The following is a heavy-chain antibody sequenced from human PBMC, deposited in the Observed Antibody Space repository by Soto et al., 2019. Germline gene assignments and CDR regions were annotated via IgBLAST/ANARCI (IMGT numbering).Heavy chain of an antibody. CDR2: ISYSGST. CDR1: SDSISSYY. CDR3: ARGTSWQLPFDY. D-gene: IGHD6-13*01. Sequence: SETLSLTCTVSSDSISSYYWSWIRQPPGKRLEWIGYISYSGSTDYNPSLKSRVTISGDTSKNQFSLKVSSVTAADTAVYYCARGTSWQLPFDYWGQGTLVTDSS. V-gene: IGHV4-59*01. J-gene: IGHJ4*02.